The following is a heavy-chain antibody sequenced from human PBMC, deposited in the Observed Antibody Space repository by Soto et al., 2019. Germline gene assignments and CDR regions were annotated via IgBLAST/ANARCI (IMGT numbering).Heavy chain of an antibody. V-gene: IGHV3-33*01. CDR3: RRDPVTVFGVVPYGMAV. J-gene: IGHJ6*02. CDR1: GFTFSSYG. Sequence: GGSLRLACAASGFTFSSYGMHWVRQAPGKGLEWVAVIWYDGSNKYYADSVKGRFTISRDNSKNTLYLQMNSLRAEDTAVYYCRRDPVTVFGVVPYGMAVWGQGTTVTVSS. D-gene: IGHD3-3*01. CDR2: IWYDGSNK.